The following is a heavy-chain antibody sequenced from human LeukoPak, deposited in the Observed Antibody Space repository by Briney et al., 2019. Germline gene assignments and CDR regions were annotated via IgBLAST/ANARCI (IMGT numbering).Heavy chain of an antibody. CDR2: IYHSGST. J-gene: IGHJ4*02. Sequence: SETLSLTCTVSGGSISSSSYYWGWIRQPPGKGLEWIGYIYHSGSTYYNPSLKSRVTISVDRSKNQFSLKLSSVTAADTAVYYCARGQEGSDFDYWGQGTLVTVSS. V-gene: IGHV4-39*07. CDR3: ARGQEGSDFDY. CDR1: GGSISSSSYY.